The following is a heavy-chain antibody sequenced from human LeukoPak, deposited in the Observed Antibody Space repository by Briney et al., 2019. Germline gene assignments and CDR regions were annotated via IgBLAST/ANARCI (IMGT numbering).Heavy chain of an antibody. CDR2: ISGSGGST. Sequence: PSETLSLTCTVSGGSISSYYWTWVRQAPGKGLEWVSAISGSGGSTYYADSVKGRFTISRDNSKNTLYLQMNSLRAEDTAVYYCANPITIFGVVTSFDYWGQRTLVTVSS. J-gene: IGHJ4*02. CDR3: ANPITIFGVVTSFDY. D-gene: IGHD3-3*01. V-gene: IGHV3-23*01. CDR1: GGSISSYY.